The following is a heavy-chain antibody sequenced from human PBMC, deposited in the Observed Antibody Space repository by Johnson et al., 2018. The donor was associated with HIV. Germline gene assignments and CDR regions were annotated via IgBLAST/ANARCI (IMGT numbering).Heavy chain of an antibody. J-gene: IGHJ3*02. V-gene: IGHV3-30-3*01. CDR2: ISYDGSNK. D-gene: IGHD2-21*02. CDR1: GFTFSSYA. Sequence: QVQLVESGGGVVQPRRSLRLSCAASGFTFSSYAMHWVRQAPGQGLEWVAFISYDGSNKYYADSVKGRFTISRDNSKNTLYLQMNSLRAEDTAVYYCAREVVTAIHDVFDIWGQGTMVTVSS. CDR3: AREVVTAIHDVFDI.